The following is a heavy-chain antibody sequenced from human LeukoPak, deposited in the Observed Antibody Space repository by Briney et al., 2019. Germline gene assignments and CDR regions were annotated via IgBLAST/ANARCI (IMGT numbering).Heavy chain of an antibody. V-gene: IGHV3-33*01. J-gene: IGHJ6*03. CDR3: ARRLRGSYGMDV. Sequence: GGSLRLSCEPSGFTFSSYGMHWVRQAPGKGLEWVAVIWFDGTNKFYADSVKGRFTISRDNSENILYLEMTSLRVEDTAVYYRARRLRGSYGMDVWGKGTTVIVSS. CDR1: GFTFSSYG. D-gene: IGHD3-10*01. CDR2: IWFDGTNK.